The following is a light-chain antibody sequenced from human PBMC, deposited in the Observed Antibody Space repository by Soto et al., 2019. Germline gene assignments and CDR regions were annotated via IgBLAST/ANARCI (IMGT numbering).Light chain of an antibody. V-gene: IGKV3-20*01. CDR3: QQYGSPRT. J-gene: IGKJ1*01. Sequence: EVVLTQSPGTLSLSPGERAPLSCRASQSVSSSYLAWYQQKPGQAPRLLIYGASSRATGIPDRFSGSGSGTDSTLTISRLQPEDFAVYYCQQYGSPRTFGQGTKGDI. CDR1: QSVSSSY. CDR2: GAS.